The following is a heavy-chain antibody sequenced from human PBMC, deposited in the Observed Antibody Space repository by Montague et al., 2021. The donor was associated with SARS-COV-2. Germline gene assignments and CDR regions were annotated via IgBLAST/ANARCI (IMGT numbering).Heavy chain of an antibody. CDR3: ARGLMSGSYYLGLDY. V-gene: IGHV4-34*01. CDR1: GGSFSNKY. J-gene: IGHJ4*02. D-gene: IGHD1-26*01. CDR2: TNHTGST. Sequence: SETLSLTCAVYGGSFSNKYWTWIRQPPGKGLEWIGETNHTGSTNYKPSLKRRVTISVDTSKNQFSLEVSSVTAADTAVYYCARGLMSGSYYLGLDYWGQGTLVTVSS.